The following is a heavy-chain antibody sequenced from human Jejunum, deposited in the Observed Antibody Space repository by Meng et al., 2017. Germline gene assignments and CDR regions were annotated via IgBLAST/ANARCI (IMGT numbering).Heavy chain of an antibody. J-gene: IGHJ4*02. V-gene: IGHV4-30-4*01. CDR1: GGSISGGGYY. Sequence: QVHLQESGPRLVKPSQTLSLPCTVSGGSISGGGYYWSWIRQPPGKGLEWNGYIHYIGSAFFHPSFKSRAAITVDTSNNQFSLKLNSVTAGDTAVYYCARERWEYYESSGFDSWGQGTLVTVSS. CDR2: IHYIGSA. CDR3: ARERWEYYESSGFDS. D-gene: IGHD3-22*01.